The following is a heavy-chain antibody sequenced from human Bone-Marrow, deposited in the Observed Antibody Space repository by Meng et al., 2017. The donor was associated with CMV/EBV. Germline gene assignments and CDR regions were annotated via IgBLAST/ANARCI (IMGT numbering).Heavy chain of an antibody. CDR2: IRFDGNK. CDR1: GFGAYG. D-gene: IGHD2-2*02. J-gene: IGHJ3*01. CDR3: AKDGGLPADIVFAFDL. Sequence: GGSLRLSCAASGFGAYGMHWVRQAPGKGLEWVAFIRFDGNKFYLASVKCRFTISRDSSKNTVFLQMDSLRAEDTALYYCAKDGGLPADIVFAFDLWGQGTMVTVSS. V-gene: IGHV3-30*02.